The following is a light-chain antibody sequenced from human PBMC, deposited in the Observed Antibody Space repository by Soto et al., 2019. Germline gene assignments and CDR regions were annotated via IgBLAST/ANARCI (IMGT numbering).Light chain of an antibody. Sequence: IVWTQSPGTLSLSPEKRTTLSCKSRQTASSTYLPRYQQKPGQATRLLIYGASSRATGIPDRFSGSGSGTDFTLTISRLEPEDFAVYHCQHYGGSTLTFGQGTKVDIK. CDR2: GAS. CDR3: QHYGGSTLT. J-gene: IGKJ1*01. V-gene: IGKV3-20*01. CDR1: QTASSTY.